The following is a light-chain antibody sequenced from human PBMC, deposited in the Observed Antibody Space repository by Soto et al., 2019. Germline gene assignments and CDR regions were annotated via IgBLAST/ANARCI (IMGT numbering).Light chain of an antibody. V-gene: IGKV3-20*01. CDR3: QQYGFSPKT. Sequence: VVVAQSPGTLVLSPGETATLSCRTSQTVGGFLAWYQQKPGQAPRLVIYTESRRPTGIPDRFSGSGSGTEFTLTISRLEPEDSAVYYCQQYGFSPKTFGRGTWVEI. CDR1: QTVGGF. J-gene: IGKJ1*01. CDR2: TES.